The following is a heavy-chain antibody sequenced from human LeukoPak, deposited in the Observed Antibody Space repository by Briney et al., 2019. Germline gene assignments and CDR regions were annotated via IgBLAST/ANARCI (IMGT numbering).Heavy chain of an antibody. J-gene: IGHJ4*02. CDR3: ARVERLESFFINY. D-gene: IGHD3-3*01. CDR1: GFTFSSYS. V-gene: IGHV3-21*01. CDR2: ISSSSSYI. Sequence: GGSLRLSCAASGFTFSSYSMNWVRQAPGKGLEWVSSISSSSSYIYYADSVKGRFTISRDNAKNSLYLQMNSLRAEDTAVYYCARVERLESFFINYWGQGTLVTVSS.